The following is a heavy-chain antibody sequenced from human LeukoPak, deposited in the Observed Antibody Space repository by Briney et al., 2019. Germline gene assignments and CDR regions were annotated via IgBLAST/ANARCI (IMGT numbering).Heavy chain of an antibody. CDR3: AKDYINSRLWYFDL. CDR1: GFTFSSHA. D-gene: IGHD1-1*01. J-gene: IGHJ2*01. Sequence: GGSLRLSCAASGFTFSSHAMSWVRQPPGRGLEWVSGISDGGFSAWYPDSVKGRFTISRDNSKNTLYLHMNSLRVEDTAVYYCAKDYINSRLWYFDLWGRGTLVSVSS. V-gene: IGHV3-23*01. CDR2: ISDGGFSA.